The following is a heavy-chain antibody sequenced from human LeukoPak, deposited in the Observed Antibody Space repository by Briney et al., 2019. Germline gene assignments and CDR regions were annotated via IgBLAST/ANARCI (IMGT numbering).Heavy chain of an antibody. CDR1: GYTFTSYY. J-gene: IGHJ5*02. D-gene: IGHD1-26*01. CDR3: ARDNSVGDTAWWFDP. Sequence: ASVKVSCKASGYTFTSYYMHWVRQAPGQGLEWMGLINPSGSSTSYARKFQGRLSLTRDMSTSTDYMELSSLRSEDTAVYYCARDNSVGDTAWWFDPWGQGTLVTVS. V-gene: IGHV1-46*01. CDR2: INPSGSST.